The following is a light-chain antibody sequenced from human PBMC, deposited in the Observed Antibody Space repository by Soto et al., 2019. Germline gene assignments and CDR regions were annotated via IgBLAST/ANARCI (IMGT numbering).Light chain of an antibody. CDR1: QSISNN. CDR2: GAY. V-gene: IGKV3-15*01. J-gene: IGKJ5*01. CDR3: GQEYNWIP. Sequence: ERATLSFRASQSISNNVAWYQQKPGQGPRRLIYGAYTRATGIPARFSGSGSGTEFTLTICCLQSEDFGVRSGGQEYNWIPFGEGGRL.